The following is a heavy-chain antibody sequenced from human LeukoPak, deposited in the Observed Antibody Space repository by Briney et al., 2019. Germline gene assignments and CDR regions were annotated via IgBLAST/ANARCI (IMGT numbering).Heavy chain of an antibody. CDR1: GYTFTSYD. V-gene: IGHV1-8*01. CDR3: ARAVSYYYDSSGYSFDP. Sequence: ASVKVSCKASGYTFTSYDINWVRQATGQGLEWMGWMNPNSGNTGYAQKFQGRVTMTRNTSISTACMELSSLRSEDTAVYYCARAVSYYYDSSGYSFDPWDQGTLVTVSS. J-gene: IGHJ5*02. D-gene: IGHD3-22*01. CDR2: MNPNSGNT.